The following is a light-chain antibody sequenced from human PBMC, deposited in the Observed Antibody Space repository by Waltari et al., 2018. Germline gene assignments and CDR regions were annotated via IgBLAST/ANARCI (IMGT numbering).Light chain of an antibody. J-gene: IGKJ4*01. CDR1: QSLLFSSNNKNY. V-gene: IGKV4-1*01. CDR2: WAS. CDR3: QQYDTTPLT. Sequence: DIVMTQSPDSLAVSLGARATINCKSSQSLLFSSNNKNYLAWYLQKPGQPPKLLIYWASIRESGVPDRFSGSGSGTDFTLTISSLQAEDVAVYYCQQYDTTPLTFGGGTKVEIK.